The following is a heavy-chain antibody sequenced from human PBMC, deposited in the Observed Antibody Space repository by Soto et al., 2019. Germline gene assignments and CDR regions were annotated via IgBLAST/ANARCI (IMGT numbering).Heavy chain of an antibody. D-gene: IGHD3-22*01. CDR3: ARSRTDYYDSSGYYFDY. CDR2: IYTSGST. Sequence: PSETLSLTCTVSGGSISSYYWSWIRQPAGKGLEWIGRIYTSGSTNYNPSLKSRVTMSVDTSKNQFSLKPSSVTAADTAVYYCARSRTDYYDSSGYYFDYWGQGTLVTVSS. CDR1: GGSISSYY. V-gene: IGHV4-4*07. J-gene: IGHJ4*02.